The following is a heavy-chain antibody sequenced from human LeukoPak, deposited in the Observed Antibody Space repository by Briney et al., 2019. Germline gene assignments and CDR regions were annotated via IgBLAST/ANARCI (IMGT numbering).Heavy chain of an antibody. CDR1: GFTFSTNA. J-gene: IGHJ4*02. CDR3: AQGGHDYNPFYC. Sequence: GGSLRLPCAGSGFTFSTNAMGWVRQAPGGGLEWVSSIKSGGGGPFYADSVRGRFTISRDKSKNTLYLQLNSLRAEDTAVYFCAQGGHDYNPFYCWGQGTLVTVSS. D-gene: IGHD4-11*01. V-gene: IGHV3-23*01. CDR2: IKSGGGGP.